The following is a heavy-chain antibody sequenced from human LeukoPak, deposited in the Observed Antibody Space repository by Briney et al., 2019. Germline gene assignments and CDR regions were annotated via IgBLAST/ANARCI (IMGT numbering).Heavy chain of an antibody. CDR3: ARSLGYCSAGSCFPFDY. D-gene: IGHD2-15*01. CDR1: GFTFTTYW. CDR2: INTDGSSA. Sequence: GGSLRLSCAASGFTFTTYWMHWVRQAPGKGLVWVSRINTDGSSASYADSVKGRFTISRDTAKNTLYLQMNSLRAEDTAVYYCARSLGYCSAGSCFPFDYWGQGTLVTVSS. J-gene: IGHJ4*02. V-gene: IGHV3-74*01.